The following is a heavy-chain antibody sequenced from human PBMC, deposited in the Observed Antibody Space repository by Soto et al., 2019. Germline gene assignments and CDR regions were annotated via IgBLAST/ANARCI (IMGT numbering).Heavy chain of an antibody. D-gene: IGHD2-15*01. V-gene: IGHV5-10-1*01. J-gene: IGHJ6*02. CDR2: IDPSDSYT. CDR1: GYTFTSYW. CDR3: ARDYCSGGSCYFYYYGMDV. Sequence: PGESLKISCKGSGYTFTSYWISWVRQMPGKGLEWMGRIDPSDSYTNYSPSFQGHVTISADKSISTAYLQWSSLEASDTAMYYCARDYCSGGSCYFYYYGMDVWGQGTTVTVSS.